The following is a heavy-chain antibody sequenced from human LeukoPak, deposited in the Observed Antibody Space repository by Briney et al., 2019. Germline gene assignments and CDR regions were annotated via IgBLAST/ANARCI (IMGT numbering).Heavy chain of an antibody. V-gene: IGHV4-61*02. CDR2: IYTSGST. Sequence: SETLSITCTVSGGSISSGSYYWSWIRQPAGKGLEWIGRIYTSGSTNYNPSLKTRVTISVDTSKNQFSLKLSSVTAADTAVYYCARETRDGYKQKGFDYWGQGTLPTVSS. J-gene: IGHJ4*02. D-gene: IGHD5-24*01. CDR1: GGSISSGSYY. CDR3: ARETRDGYKQKGFDY.